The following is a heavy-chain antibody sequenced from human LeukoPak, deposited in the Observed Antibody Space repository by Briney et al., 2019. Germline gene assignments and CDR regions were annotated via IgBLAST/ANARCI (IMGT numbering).Heavy chain of an antibody. CDR3: AGARLLTTVPAAKAGDWFDP. J-gene: IGHJ5*02. V-gene: IGHV4-34*01. CDR1: GGSISSYY. CDR2: INHSGST. D-gene: IGHD2-2*01. Sequence: KPSETLSLTCTVSGGSISSYYWSWIRQPPGKGLEWIGEINHSGSTNYNPSLKSRVTISVDTSKNQFSLKLSSVTAADTAVYYCAGARLLTTVPAAKAGDWFDPWGQGTLVTVSS.